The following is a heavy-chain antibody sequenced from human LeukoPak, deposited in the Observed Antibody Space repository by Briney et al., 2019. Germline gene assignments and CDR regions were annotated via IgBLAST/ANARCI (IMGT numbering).Heavy chain of an antibody. V-gene: IGHV3-23*01. CDR2: ISGSGGSA. Sequence: SGGSLRLSCAASGFTFSSYAMSWVRQAPGKGLEWVSAISGSGGSAYYADSVKGRFTISRDNSKNTLYLQMNSLRAEDTAVYYCAKDANDILTGYYSSDAFDIRGQGTMVTVSS. CDR1: GFTFSSYA. J-gene: IGHJ3*02. D-gene: IGHD3-9*01. CDR3: AKDANDILTGYYSSDAFDI.